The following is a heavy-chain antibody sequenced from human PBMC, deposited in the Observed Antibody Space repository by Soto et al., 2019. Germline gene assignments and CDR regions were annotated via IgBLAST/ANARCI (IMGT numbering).Heavy chain of an antibody. D-gene: IGHD6-19*01. V-gene: IGHV3-9*01. CDR1: GFTFDDYA. Sequence: EVQLVESGGGLVQPGRSLRLSCAASGFTFDDYAMHWVRQAPGKGLEWVSGISWNSGSIGYADSVKGRFTISRDNAKNSLYLQMNSLRAEDTALYYCAKDHRQWLLGWFDPWGQGTLVTVSS. J-gene: IGHJ5*02. CDR2: ISWNSGSI. CDR3: AKDHRQWLLGWFDP.